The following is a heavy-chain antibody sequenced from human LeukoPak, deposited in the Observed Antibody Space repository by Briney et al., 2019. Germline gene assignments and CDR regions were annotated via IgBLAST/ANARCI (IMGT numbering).Heavy chain of an antibody. J-gene: IGHJ4*02. D-gene: IGHD3-16*01. CDR1: GFTFSSYT. CDR3: VREDTPATAYY. Sequence: GGSLRLSCAASGFTFSSYTMNWVRQAPGKGLVWVSRIKSDGITITYADSVKGRFTISRDNAKNTLYLQMNSLRAEDTAVYYCVREDTPATAYYWGQGTLVTISS. V-gene: IGHV3-74*01. CDR2: IKSDGITI.